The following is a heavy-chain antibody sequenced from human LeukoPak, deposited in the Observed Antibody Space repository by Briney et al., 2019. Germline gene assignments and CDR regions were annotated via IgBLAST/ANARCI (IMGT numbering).Heavy chain of an antibody. V-gene: IGHV1-24*01. J-gene: IGHJ4*02. CDR1: GYTLTELS. Sequence: ASVKVSCKVSGYTLTELSMHWVRQAPGKGLEWMGGFDPEDGETIYAQKFQGRVTMTEDTSTDTAYMELSSLRSEDTAVYYCATSFTFGGLIVMRFDYWGQGTLVTVSS. CDR3: ATSFTFGGLIVMRFDY. CDR2: FDPEDGET. D-gene: IGHD3-16*02.